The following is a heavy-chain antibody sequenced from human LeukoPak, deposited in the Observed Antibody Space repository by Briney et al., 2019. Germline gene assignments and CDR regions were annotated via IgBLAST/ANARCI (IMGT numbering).Heavy chain of an antibody. D-gene: IGHD6-19*01. CDR3: ARSTGYSSGWYQPGEEVWLNWFDP. V-gene: IGHV1-46*01. J-gene: IGHJ5*02. CDR1: GYTFTSYY. CDR2: INPSGGST. Sequence: ASVKVSCKASGYTFTSYYMHWVRQAPGQGLEWMGIINPSGGSTSYAQKFQGRVTMTRDTSTSTVYMELSSLRSEDTAVYYCARSTGYSSGWYQPGEEVWLNWFDPWGQGTLVTVSS.